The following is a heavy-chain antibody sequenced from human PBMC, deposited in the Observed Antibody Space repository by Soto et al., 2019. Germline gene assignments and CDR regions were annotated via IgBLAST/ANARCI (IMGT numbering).Heavy chain of an antibody. CDR1: GGTFSSYA. J-gene: IGHJ6*02. D-gene: IGHD4-17*01. CDR3: AFTTVRPDV. CDR2: IIPIFGTA. Sequence: VASVKVSCKASGGTFSSYAISWVRQAPGQGLEWMGGIIPIFGTANYAQKFQGRVTITADESTSTAYMELSSLRPEDTAVYYCAFTTVRPDVWGQGTTVTVSS. V-gene: IGHV1-69*13.